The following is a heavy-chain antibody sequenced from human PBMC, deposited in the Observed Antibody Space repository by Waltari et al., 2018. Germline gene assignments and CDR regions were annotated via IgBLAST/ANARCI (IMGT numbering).Heavy chain of an antibody. CDR2: ISRTISLL. V-gene: IGHV3-21*01. CDR1: GFIFSDYS. Sequence: EVQLVEFGGGLVKPGGSLRLSCAASGFIFSDYSMNWVRQVPGKGVEWFPTISRTISLLDYGDSVKGRITVSRDNAKNLLYLQMDSLRGEDTGLYYCARGAVTNFDWFDPWGQGTQVTVSS. D-gene: IGHD4-17*01. J-gene: IGHJ5*02. CDR3: ARGAVTNFDWFDP.